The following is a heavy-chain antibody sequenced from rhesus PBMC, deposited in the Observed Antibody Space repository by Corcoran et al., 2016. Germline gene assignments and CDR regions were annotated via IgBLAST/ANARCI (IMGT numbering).Heavy chain of an antibody. Sequence: QVQLLQSRPAVKKPGASVKLSCKDSGYTFTSYYINAVRKALGQVLEWIGWVHHSKCYTGYAPKFQGRVAMTRDTSTSTAYMELSSLRSEDTAVYYCTRDRNSGGLDSWGQGVVVTVSS. J-gene: IGHJ6*01. V-gene: IGHV1S9*01. CDR2: VHHSKCYT. CDR3: TRDRNSGGLDS. D-gene: IGHD1-1*01. CDR1: GYTFTSYY.